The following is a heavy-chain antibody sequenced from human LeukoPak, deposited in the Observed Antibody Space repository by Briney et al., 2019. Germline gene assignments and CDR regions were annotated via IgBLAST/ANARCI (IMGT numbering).Heavy chain of an antibody. V-gene: IGHV7-4-1*02. CDR1: GYTFTSYA. CDR2: INTNTGNP. D-gene: IGHD6-19*01. CDR3: ARDGAVAGPNFDY. J-gene: IGHJ4*02. Sequence: GASVKVSCKASGYTFTSYAMNWVRQAPGQGLEWMGWINTNTGNPTYAQGFTGRFVSSLDTSVSTAYVQISSLKAEDTAVYYCARDGAVAGPNFDYWGQGTLVTVSS.